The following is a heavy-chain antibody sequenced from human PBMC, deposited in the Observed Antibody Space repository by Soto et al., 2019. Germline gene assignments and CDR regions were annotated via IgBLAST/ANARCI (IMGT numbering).Heavy chain of an antibody. CDR3: GRLERGTATTVVDAFDI. D-gene: IGHD1-1*01. V-gene: IGHV4-34*01. J-gene: IGHJ3*02. CDR2: MSHSGGT. Sequence: QVQLQQWGAGLLKPSETLSLTCAVYGGFVSSGSYYWSWIRQPPGKGLEWIGEMSHSGGTHFNPSLKGRVTISVSPSQDPFSPKVSPVTAADPAPYFRGRLERGTATTVVDAFDIWGPGTMVTVSS. CDR1: GGFVSSGSYY.